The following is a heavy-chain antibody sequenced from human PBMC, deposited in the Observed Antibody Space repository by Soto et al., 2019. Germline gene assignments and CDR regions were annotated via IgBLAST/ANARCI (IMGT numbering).Heavy chain of an antibody. D-gene: IGHD3-9*01. CDR1: GYTFTNYA. CDR2: INAGNGNA. Sequence: QVQLVQSGAEVKKPGASVKVSCKASGYTFTNYAMHWVRQAPGQRLEWMGWINAGNGNAKYSQKFQGRVTITRDTPASTDYMELRSLRSEDTAVYSFATLRYFGEGRGFDPWGQGTLVTVSS. J-gene: IGHJ5*02. CDR3: ATLRYFGEGRGFDP. V-gene: IGHV1-3*01.